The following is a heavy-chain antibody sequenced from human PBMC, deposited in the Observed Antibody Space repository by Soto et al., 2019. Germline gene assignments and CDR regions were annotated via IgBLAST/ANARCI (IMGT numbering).Heavy chain of an antibody. J-gene: IGHJ5*02. CDR1: GGSISTGDYS. V-gene: IGHV4-30-2*01. Sequence: PSETLSLTCAVSGGSISTGDYSWSWIRQPPGKGLEWIGYIYHSGRTYYNPSLKSRVTISVDRSTNQFSLKLSSVTAADTAVYYCDRDSDYYPLTPWGQGTLVTVSS. CDR3: DRDSDYYPLTP. CDR2: IYHSGRT. D-gene: IGHD3-22*01.